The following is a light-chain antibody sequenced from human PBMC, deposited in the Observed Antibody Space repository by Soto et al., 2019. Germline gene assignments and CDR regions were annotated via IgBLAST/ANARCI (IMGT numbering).Light chain of an antibody. J-gene: IGKJ1*01. CDR1: QSIYGN. V-gene: IGKV3D-15*01. Sequence: EIPMTQSPATLSVSPGERVTLSCRASQSIYGNLAWYQQKPGQAPRLLVYAASARATGIPARFSGGGSGTEYTLNISSLQPDDFATYYCQHYDSYSEAFGQGTKVELK. CDR2: AAS. CDR3: QHYDSYSEA.